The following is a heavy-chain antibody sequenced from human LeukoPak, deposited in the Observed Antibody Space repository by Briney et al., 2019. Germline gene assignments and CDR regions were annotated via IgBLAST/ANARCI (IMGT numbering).Heavy chain of an antibody. CDR3: ARGHYDILTASYKWTPDY. J-gene: IGHJ4*02. D-gene: IGHD3-9*01. CDR2: ITSGGTYT. V-gene: IGHV3-21*06. Sequence: GGSLRLSCAASGFTFSTYNMNWVRQAPGKGLEWVSSITSGGTYTYYADSVKGRFTTSRDNAKNPLSLQLSSLRAEDTAVYYCARGHYDILTASYKWTPDYWGQGILVTVSS. CDR1: GFTFSTYN.